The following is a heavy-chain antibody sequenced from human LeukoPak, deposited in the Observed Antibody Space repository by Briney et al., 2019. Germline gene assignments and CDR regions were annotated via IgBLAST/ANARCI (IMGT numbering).Heavy chain of an antibody. CDR3: ARRRYGSSWTDY. Sequence: SETLSLTCTVSGGSINNSSYYWGWIRQPPGKGLEWIGNIYYSGTTYYNPSLKSRVTIFVDTSKNQFSLKLSSVTAADTAVYYCARRRYGSSWTDYWGQGTLVTVSS. CDR2: IYYSGTT. CDR1: GGSINNSSYY. D-gene: IGHD6-13*01. V-gene: IGHV4-39*01. J-gene: IGHJ4*02.